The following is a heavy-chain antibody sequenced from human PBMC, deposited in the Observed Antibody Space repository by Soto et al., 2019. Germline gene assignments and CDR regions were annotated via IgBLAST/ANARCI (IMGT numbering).Heavy chain of an antibody. CDR3: VRDLGRYFRSGYMDL. CDR1: GFAFNTFS. V-gene: IGHV3-21*01. CDR2: INGDSTYI. J-gene: IGHJ6*03. D-gene: IGHD3-9*01. Sequence: EVHLVESGGGLVKPGGSLRLSCTASGFAFNTFSMNWVRQAPGKGLEWVSYINGDSTYIYYADSLRGRITISRDNAKDSLFLQMNSLRPDDTAVYYCVRDLGRYFRSGYMDLWGDGATVTVSS.